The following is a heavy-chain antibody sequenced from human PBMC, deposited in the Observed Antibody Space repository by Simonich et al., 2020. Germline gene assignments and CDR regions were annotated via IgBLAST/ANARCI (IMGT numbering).Heavy chain of an antibody. D-gene: IGHD3-10*01. CDR1: GGPFSSYA. CDR3: ARTNTMRELDTMVRGVDYFDY. J-gene: IGHJ4*02. Sequence: QVQLVQSGAEVKKPGSSVKVSCKASGGPFSSYAISWVRQAPGQGLEWKGGINPILGIANYAKKYQGRVTSTADKSTSTAYMELSSLRSEDTAVYYCARTNTMRELDTMVRGVDYFDYWGQGTLVTVSS. V-gene: IGHV1-69*09. CDR2: INPILGIA.